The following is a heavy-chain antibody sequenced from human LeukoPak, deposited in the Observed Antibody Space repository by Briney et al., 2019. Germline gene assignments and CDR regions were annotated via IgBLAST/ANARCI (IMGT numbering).Heavy chain of an antibody. CDR3: ARVFDSGSQAYFYYMDV. Sequence: SETLSLTCTVSGGSISSYYWSWIRQPAGKGLEWIGRIYTSGSTNYNPSLKSRVTMSVDTSKNQFSLKLSSVTAADTAVYYCARVFDSGSQAYFYYMDVWGKGTTVTISS. V-gene: IGHV4-4*07. CDR2: IYTSGST. J-gene: IGHJ6*03. CDR1: GGSISSYY. D-gene: IGHD3-10*01.